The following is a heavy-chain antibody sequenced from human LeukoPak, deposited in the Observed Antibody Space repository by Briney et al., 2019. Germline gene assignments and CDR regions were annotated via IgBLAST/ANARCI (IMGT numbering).Heavy chain of an antibody. CDR2: ISYDGSNK. D-gene: IGHD3-16*01. Sequence: GSLRLSCAASGFTFSSYAMHWVRRAPGKGLEWVAVISYDGSNKYYADSVKGRFTISRDNSKNTLYLQMNSLRAEDTAVYYCARTYYDYAPLHPFDYWGQGTLVTVSS. CDR1: GFTFSSYA. J-gene: IGHJ4*02. V-gene: IGHV3-30-3*01. CDR3: ARTYYDYAPLHPFDY.